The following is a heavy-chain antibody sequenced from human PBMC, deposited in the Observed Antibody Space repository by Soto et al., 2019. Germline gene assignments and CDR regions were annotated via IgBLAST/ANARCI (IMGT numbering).Heavy chain of an antibody. Sequence: ASVKVSCKASGYTFTGYYMHWVRQAPGQGLEWMGWINPNSGGTNYAQKFQGRVTMTSDASISTAYMELSRLRSDDTAVYYCATLTVASYYDFWSGSHMGNDYYYGMDVWGQGTTVTVSS. CDR1: GYTFTGYY. V-gene: IGHV1-2*02. J-gene: IGHJ6*02. CDR3: ATLTVASYYDFWSGSHMGNDYYYGMDV. CDR2: INPNSGGT. D-gene: IGHD3-3*01.